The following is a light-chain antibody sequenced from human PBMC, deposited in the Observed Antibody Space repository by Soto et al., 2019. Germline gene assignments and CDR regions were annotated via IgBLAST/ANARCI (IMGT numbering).Light chain of an antibody. V-gene: IGKV3-20*01. Sequence: MVLTQSPGTLSLFPGETATLSCRASHSVSSTYVAWYQQKLGQAPRLLIYGTSSRATGIPDRFSGSGSGADFTLSISRLEPEDFAVYYCQHYGTAYTFGQGTKVDIK. CDR2: GTS. J-gene: IGKJ2*01. CDR1: HSVSSTY. CDR3: QHYGTAYT.